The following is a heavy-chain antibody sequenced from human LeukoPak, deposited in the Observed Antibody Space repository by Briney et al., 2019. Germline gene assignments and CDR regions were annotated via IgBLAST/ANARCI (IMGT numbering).Heavy chain of an antibody. CDR3: ASLDCSSTSCSDY. D-gene: IGHD2-2*01. CDR2: IDSSGRTI. V-gene: IGHV3-48*03. Sequence: SGGSLRLPCLSSGFTFSSYEMSWVRQAPGKGLEWVSYIDSSGRTIHYADSVKGRFTISRDNAKNSLFLQMNSLRAEDTALYYCASLDCSSTSCSDYWGQGTLVTVSS. J-gene: IGHJ4*02. CDR1: GFTFSSYE.